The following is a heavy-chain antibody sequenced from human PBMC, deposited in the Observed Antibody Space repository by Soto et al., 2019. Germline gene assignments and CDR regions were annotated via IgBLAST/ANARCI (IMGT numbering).Heavy chain of an antibody. V-gene: IGHV4-59*01. CDR1: GGSISSSF. D-gene: IGHD5-18*01. CDR3: ARGHRAMEYYYYYGMDV. Sequence: SETLSLTCSVSGGSISSSFWSWIRQPPGKELEWIGYISYSGSTTYNPSLKSRITLSVDTSKNQFSLRVASVTAADTAVYYCARGHRAMEYYYYYGMDVWGQGTTVTVSS. J-gene: IGHJ6*02. CDR2: ISYSGST.